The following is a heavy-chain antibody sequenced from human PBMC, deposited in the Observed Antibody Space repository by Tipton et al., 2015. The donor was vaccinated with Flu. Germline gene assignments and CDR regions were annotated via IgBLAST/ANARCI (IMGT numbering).Heavy chain of an antibody. D-gene: IGHD3-10*01. CDR2: MPYSGSP. V-gene: IGHV4-39*07. Sequence: LRLSCNVSGDSIRTSGHYWGWIRQSPGKGLAWIASMPYSGSPYYNPSLRSRLTTRVDTSRNQFSLKLSSVTAADTAVYYCARGTPLWFGDLDYWGQGTLVTVSS. CDR1: GDSIRTSGHY. CDR3: ARGTPLWFGDLDY. J-gene: IGHJ4*02.